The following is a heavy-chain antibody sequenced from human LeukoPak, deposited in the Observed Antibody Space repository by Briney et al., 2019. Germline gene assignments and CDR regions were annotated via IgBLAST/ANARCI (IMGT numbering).Heavy chain of an antibody. CDR1: GFTFSSYG. CDR3: ATAWGSSSGHYFDS. J-gene: IGHJ4*02. D-gene: IGHD6-13*01. CDR2: ISDDGSKK. V-gene: IGHV3-30*03. Sequence: GGSLRLSCAASGFTFSSYGMHWVRQAPGKGLEWVAAISDDGSKKYYADSVKGRFTISRDNSKNTLYLQMNSPRPEDTAVYYCATAWGSSSGHYFDSWGQGTLVTVSS.